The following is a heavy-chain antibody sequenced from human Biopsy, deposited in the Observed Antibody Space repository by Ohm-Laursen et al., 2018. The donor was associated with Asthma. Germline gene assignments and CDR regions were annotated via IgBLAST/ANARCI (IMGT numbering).Heavy chain of an antibody. V-gene: IGHV3-30-3*01. D-gene: IGHD4-17*01. J-gene: IGHJ6*02. CDR3: VTSGGDYGYFGLDV. Sequence: SLRLSCTASSFSFSAFAMHWVRQSPGKGLEWVAVISNDGTNRYYGDSVKGRFTISRDNSRGTLYLQMNSLRSEDTAVYYCVTSGGDYGYFGLDVWGQGTTVTVSS. CDR2: ISNDGTNR. CDR1: SFSFSAFA.